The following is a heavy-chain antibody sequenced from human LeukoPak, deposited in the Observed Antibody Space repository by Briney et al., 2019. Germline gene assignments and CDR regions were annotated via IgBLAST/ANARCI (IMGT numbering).Heavy chain of an antibody. D-gene: IGHD3-10*01. CDR1: GFTFSSYS. J-gene: IGHJ4*02. Sequence: PGGSLRLSCAASGFTFSSYSMNWVRQAPGKGLEWVSSISSSSSYIYYADSVKGRFTISRDNAKNSLYLQMNSLRAEDTAVYYCARVGWFGESYYFDYWGQGTLVTVSS. V-gene: IGHV3-21*01. CDR2: ISSSSSYI. CDR3: ARVGWFGESYYFDY.